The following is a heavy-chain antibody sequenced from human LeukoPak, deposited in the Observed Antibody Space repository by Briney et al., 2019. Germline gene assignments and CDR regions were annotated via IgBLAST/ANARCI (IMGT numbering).Heavy chain of an antibody. CDR1: GGSISSYY. CDR3: ARMGSGGQEFDY. D-gene: IGHD4-23*01. CDR2: IYYSGST. V-gene: IGHV4-59*08. Sequence: SETLSVTSTDPGGSISSYYWSLIRQPPGKGLEWIGYIYYSGSTNYNPSLKSRVTISVDTSKNQFSLKLSSVTAADTAVYYCARMGSGGQEFDYWGQGTLVTVSS. J-gene: IGHJ4*02.